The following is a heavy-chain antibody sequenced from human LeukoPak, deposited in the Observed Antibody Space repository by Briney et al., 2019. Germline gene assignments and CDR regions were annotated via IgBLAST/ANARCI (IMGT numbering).Heavy chain of an antibody. J-gene: IGHJ4*02. Sequence: GGSLRLSCAVSGITLSNYGMSWVRQAPGKGLEWVAGISGSGGSTNYAASVKGRFTISRDNAKNTLYLQMNSLRAEDTAVYYCARARWELFDYWGQGTLVTVSS. D-gene: IGHD1-26*01. CDR1: GITLSNYG. CDR3: ARARWELFDY. V-gene: IGHV3-23*01. CDR2: ISGSGGST.